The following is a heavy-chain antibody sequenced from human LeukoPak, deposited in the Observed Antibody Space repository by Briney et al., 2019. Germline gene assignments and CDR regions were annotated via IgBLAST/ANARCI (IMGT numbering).Heavy chain of an antibody. V-gene: IGHV3-33*01. Sequence: GGSLRLSCAASGFTSTSYGMHWVRQAPGKGLEWVAVIWYDGSKTYYVDSVKGRFTISRDYSKNTLYLQMSSLRAEDTAVYYCARAGGSNEFDYWGQGTLVTVSS. CDR3: ARAGGSNEFDY. D-gene: IGHD2-8*01. CDR2: IWYDGSKT. CDR1: GFTSTSYG. J-gene: IGHJ4*02.